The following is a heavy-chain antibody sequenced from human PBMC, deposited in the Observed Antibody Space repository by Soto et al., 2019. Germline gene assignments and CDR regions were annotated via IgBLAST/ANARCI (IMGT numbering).Heavy chain of an antibody. D-gene: IGHD3-22*01. CDR3: ARDHRIASSGYCRSCDY. CDR2: ISAYNGNT. CDR1: GYTFTSYG. V-gene: IGHV1-18*01. J-gene: IGHJ4*02. Sequence: QVQLVQSGAEVKKPGASVKVSCKASGYTFTSYGISWVRQAPGQGLEWMGWISAYNGNTNYAQKLQGRVTMTTDTSTSTAYMELRSLRSDDTAVYYCARDHRIASSGYCRSCDYWGQGTLVTVSS.